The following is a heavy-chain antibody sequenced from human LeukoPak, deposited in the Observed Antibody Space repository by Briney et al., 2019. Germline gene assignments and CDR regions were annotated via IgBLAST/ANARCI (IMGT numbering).Heavy chain of an antibody. Sequence: GGSLRLSCAASGFTFSNYAMSWVRQAPGKGLEWVSAISGSGGGTYYADSVKGRFTISRDNSKNTLFLQMNSLRAEDSAVYYCAKDRDYSSAWYVVDYWGQGTLVTVSS. CDR1: GFTFSNYA. D-gene: IGHD6-19*01. V-gene: IGHV3-23*01. CDR3: AKDRDYSSAWYVVDY. J-gene: IGHJ4*02. CDR2: ISGSGGGT.